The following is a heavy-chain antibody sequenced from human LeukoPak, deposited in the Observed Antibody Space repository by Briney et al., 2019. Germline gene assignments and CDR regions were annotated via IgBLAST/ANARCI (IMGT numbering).Heavy chain of an antibody. Sequence: PGGSLRLSCAASGFTFSCCPIHWVRQTPGKGLEWVAVISEDGGNKYYADSVKGRFTISRDNSKNTLYLQMNSLRAEDTAVYYCAKDCSVRTSCFNYWGQGTLVTVSS. D-gene: IGHD2-2*01. CDR2: ISEDGGNK. V-gene: IGHV3-30*04. J-gene: IGHJ4*02. CDR3: AKDCSVRTSCFNY. CDR1: GFTFSCCP.